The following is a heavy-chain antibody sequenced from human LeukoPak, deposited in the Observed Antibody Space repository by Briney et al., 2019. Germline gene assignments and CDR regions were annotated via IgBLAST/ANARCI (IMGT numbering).Heavy chain of an antibody. Sequence: PGGSLRLSCAASGFTFSSYGMHWVRQAPGKGLEWVAVISHDGSNKYYADSVKGRFTISRDNSKNTLYLQMNSLRAEDTAVYYCARDRVYVAGYYYYYMDVWGKGTTVTVSS. D-gene: IGHD2-21*01. V-gene: IGHV3-30*03. CDR2: ISHDGSNK. CDR1: GFTFSSYG. CDR3: ARDRVYVAGYYYYYMDV. J-gene: IGHJ6*03.